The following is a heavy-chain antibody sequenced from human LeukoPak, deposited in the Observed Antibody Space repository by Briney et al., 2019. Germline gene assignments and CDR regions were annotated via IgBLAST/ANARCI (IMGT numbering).Heavy chain of an antibody. CDR2: IYYSGST. CDR1: GGSISSYY. J-gene: IGHJ4*02. D-gene: IGHD3-9*01. V-gene: IGHV4-59*01. Sequence: SETLFLTCTVSGGSISSYYWSWIRQPPGKGLEWIGYIYYSGSTNYNPSLKSRVTISVDTSKNQFSLKLSSVTAADTAVYYCARFYFDFDYWGQGTLVTVSS. CDR3: ARFYFDFDY.